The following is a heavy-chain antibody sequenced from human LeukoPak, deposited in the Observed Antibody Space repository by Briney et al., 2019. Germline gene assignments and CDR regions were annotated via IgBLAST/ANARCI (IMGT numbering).Heavy chain of an antibody. D-gene: IGHD6-19*01. V-gene: IGHV4-4*09. J-gene: IGHJ4*02. CDR1: GGSISSYY. CDR2: IYTSGST. CDR3: ARLAVAGTRYYFDY. Sequence: SETQSLTCTVSGGSISSYYWSWIRQPPGKGLEWIGYIYTSGSTNYNPSLKSRVTISVDTSKNQFSLKLSSVTAADTAVYYCARLAVAGTRYYFDYWGQGTLVTVSS.